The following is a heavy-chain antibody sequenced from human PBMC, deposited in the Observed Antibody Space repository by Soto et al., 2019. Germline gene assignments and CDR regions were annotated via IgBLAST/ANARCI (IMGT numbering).Heavy chain of an antibody. CDR1: GGSLSGYY. J-gene: IGHJ4*02. CDR3: ARGQEGVVATH. D-gene: IGHD5-12*01. V-gene: IGHV4-34*01. Sequence: QVQLQQWGAGLLKPSETLSLTCVVYGGSLSGYYWSWILQPPGKGLEWIGEIKDGGLTNYSPSLKCRATISADKPKNQFSLKLHSVTAADRAVYYCARGQEGVVATHWDQGTLVTVSS. CDR2: IKDGGLT.